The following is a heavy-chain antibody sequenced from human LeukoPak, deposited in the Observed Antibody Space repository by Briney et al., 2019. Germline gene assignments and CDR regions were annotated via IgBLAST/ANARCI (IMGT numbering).Heavy chain of an antibody. CDR3: ARDLDGMDV. Sequence: QSGGSLRLSCAASGFTFSDYWMSWVRQAPGKGLERVANIKQDGSEKYYVDSVKGRFTISRDNAKKSLYLQMNSLRAEDTAVYYCARDLDGMDVWGQGTTVTVSS. CDR1: GFTFSDYW. V-gene: IGHV3-7*03. J-gene: IGHJ6*02. CDR2: IKQDGSEK.